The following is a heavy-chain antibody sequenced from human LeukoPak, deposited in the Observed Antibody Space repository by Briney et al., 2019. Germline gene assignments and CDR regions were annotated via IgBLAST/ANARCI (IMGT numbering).Heavy chain of an antibody. D-gene: IGHD1-7*01. CDR1: GFTFSSYW. J-gene: IGHJ3*02. CDR3: ARVTTRAYNWNYANDAFDI. Sequence: GGSLRLSCAASGFTFSSYWMSWVRQAPGKGLEWVANIKQDGSEKYYVDSVKGRFTISRDNAKNSLYLQMNSLRAEDTAVYYCARVTTRAYNWNYANDAFDIWGQGTMVTVSS. V-gene: IGHV3-7*01. CDR2: IKQDGSEK.